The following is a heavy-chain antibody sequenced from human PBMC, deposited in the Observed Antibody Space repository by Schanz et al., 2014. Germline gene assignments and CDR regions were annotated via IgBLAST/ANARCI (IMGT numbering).Heavy chain of an antibody. CDR2: IWYDGSNK. CDR1: GFIFRSFG. CDR3: ARIGGSVFDY. V-gene: IGHV3-33*01. D-gene: IGHD3-10*01. J-gene: IGHJ4*02. Sequence: QGQLVESGGGVVQPGKSLRLSCATSGFIFRSFGIHWVRQAPGKGLEWVAVIWYDGSNKYYADSVKGRFTISRDNSKNTLYLQMTSLRAEDTAVYYCARIGGSVFDYWGQGTLVTVSS.